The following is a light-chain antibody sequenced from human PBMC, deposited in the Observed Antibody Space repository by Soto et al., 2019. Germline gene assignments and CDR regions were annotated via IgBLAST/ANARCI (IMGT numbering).Light chain of an antibody. J-gene: IGLJ2*01. CDR1: SGHISYI. CDR2: LEGSGTY. V-gene: IGLV4-60*02. CDR3: ETWDSNTRV. Sequence: QPVLTQSSSASASLGSSVKLTCTLSSGHISYIIAWHQQQPGEAPRYLMKLEGSGTYNKGSGVPDRFSGSSSGADRYLTISSRRVEDEADYYCETWDSNTRVFGGGTKVTVL.